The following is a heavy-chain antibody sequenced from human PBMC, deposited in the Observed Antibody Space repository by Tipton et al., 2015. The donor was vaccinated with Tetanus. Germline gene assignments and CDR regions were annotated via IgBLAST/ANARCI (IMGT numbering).Heavy chain of an antibody. D-gene: IGHD3-10*01. Sequence: TLSLTCTVSGSSISRDDYSWRLFRPPPGQGMEWIGYIYYSGCTYYNPSLKSRVTISLDTSKSQFSLKLTSVTAADTAVYYCARSFRPRRIPMIRGVLGLFDSGGEGPLVSVS. CDR1: GSSISRDDYS. V-gene: IGHV4-30-4*01. CDR2: IYYSGCT. J-gene: IGHJ4*02. CDR3: ARSFRPRRIPMIRGVLGLFDS.